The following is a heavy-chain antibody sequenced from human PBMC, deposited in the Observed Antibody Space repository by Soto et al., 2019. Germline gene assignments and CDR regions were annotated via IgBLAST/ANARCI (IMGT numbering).Heavy chain of an antibody. CDR2: ISGSGGST. V-gene: IGHV3-23*01. J-gene: IGHJ6*02. CDR3: AKSGGIVVVPAAILDYYYGMVV. Sequence: GGSLRLSCAASGFTFSSYAMSWVRQAPGKGLEWVSAISGSGGSTYYADSVKGRFTISRDNSKNTLYLQMNSLRAEDTAVYYCAKSGGIVVVPAAILDYYYGMVVWGQGTTVTVSS. CDR1: GFTFSSYA. D-gene: IGHD2-2*02.